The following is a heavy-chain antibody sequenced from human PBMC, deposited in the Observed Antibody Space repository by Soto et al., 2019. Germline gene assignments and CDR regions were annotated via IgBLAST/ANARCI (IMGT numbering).Heavy chain of an antibody. CDR1: GFTFSSYA. CDR2: ISGSGGST. V-gene: IGHV3-23*01. CDR3: AKSYYGDYVEASAFDI. J-gene: IGHJ3*02. D-gene: IGHD4-17*01. Sequence: PGVSLRLSCAASGFTFSSYAMSWVRQAPGKGLEWVSAISGSGGSTYYADSVKGRFTISRDNSKNTLYLQMNSLRAEDTAVYYCAKSYYGDYVEASAFDIWGQGTMVTVSS.